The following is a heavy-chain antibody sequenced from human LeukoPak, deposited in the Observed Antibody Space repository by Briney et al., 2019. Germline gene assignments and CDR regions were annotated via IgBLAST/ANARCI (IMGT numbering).Heavy chain of an antibody. CDR2: INTDGSRT. Sequence: GGSLRLSCAVSGFTFRSYGMHWVRQIPGKELMWVSHINTDGSRTMYADSVKGRFTISRDNAMNTVDLQINSLRAEDTAVYYCARDGHNYGTDRWGQGTLVTVSS. J-gene: IGHJ5*02. V-gene: IGHV3-74*03. CDR3: ARDGHNYGTDR. D-gene: IGHD5-18*01. CDR1: GFTFRSYG.